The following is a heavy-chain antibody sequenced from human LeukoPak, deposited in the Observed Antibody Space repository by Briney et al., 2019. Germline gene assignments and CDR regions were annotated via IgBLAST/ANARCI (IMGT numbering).Heavy chain of an antibody. CDR1: GGSISSSSYY. J-gene: IGHJ5*02. CDR3: AGFSPPTMYYYGSGSLNWFDP. Sequence: PSETLSLTCTVSGGSISSSSYYWGWIRQPPGKGLEWIGSIYHSGSTYYNPSLKSRVTISVDTSKNQFSLKLSSVTAADTAVYYCAGFSPPTMYYYGSGSLNWFDPWGQGTLVTVSS. D-gene: IGHD3-10*01. V-gene: IGHV4-39*07. CDR2: IYHSGST.